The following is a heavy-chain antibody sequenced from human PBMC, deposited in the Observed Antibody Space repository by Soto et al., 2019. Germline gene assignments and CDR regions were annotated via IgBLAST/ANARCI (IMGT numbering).Heavy chain of an antibody. V-gene: IGHV1-18*01. D-gene: IGHD3-10*01. CDR2: VSSYNGNT. J-gene: IGHJ4*02. CDR3: AREVEGSYSPADF. CDR1: GYTFTDHG. Sequence: QVQLVQSGPEVKKPGASVTVSCKTSGYTFTDHGIDWVRQAPGQGLEWVGWVSSYNGNTNYAYNLKDRVIMTIDASTSTAYMELRGLRSDDTAVYYCAREVEGSYSPADFWGQGTPVTVSS.